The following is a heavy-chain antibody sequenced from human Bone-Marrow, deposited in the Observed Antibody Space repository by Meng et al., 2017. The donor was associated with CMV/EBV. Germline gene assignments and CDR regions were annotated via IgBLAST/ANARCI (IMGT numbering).Heavy chain of an antibody. CDR3: ARAGVFPRYFQH. V-gene: IGHV4-59*12. CDR2: IYYSGST. Sequence: SETLSLTCTVSGASISSYYWSWIRQPPGKGLEWIGYIYYSGSTNYNPSLKSRVTISVDTSKNQFSLKLSSVTAAGTAVYYCARAGVFPRYFQHWGQGTLVTVSS. J-gene: IGHJ1*01. CDR1: GASISSYY. D-gene: IGHD2-21*01.